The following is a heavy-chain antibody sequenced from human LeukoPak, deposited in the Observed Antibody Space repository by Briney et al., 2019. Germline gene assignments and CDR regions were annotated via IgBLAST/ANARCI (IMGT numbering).Heavy chain of an antibody. CDR2: IYPGDSDT. CDR1: GCSFTSYW. V-gene: IGHV5-51*01. D-gene: IGHD2-15*01. J-gene: IGHJ5*02. Sequence: GESLQISCEGSGCSFTSYWIGWGRRMPGKGLEWMGIIYPGDSDTRYRPSFQGQVTISADKSISTAYLQWSSLKASDTAMYYCARGSLVVVAGGWFDPWGQGTLVTVSS. CDR3: ARGSLVVVAGGWFDP.